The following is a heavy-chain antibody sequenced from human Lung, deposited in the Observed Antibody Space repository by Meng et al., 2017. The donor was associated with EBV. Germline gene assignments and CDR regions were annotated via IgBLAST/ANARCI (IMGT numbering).Heavy chain of an antibody. CDR1: GGTFSSYG. D-gene: IGHD3-22*01. Sequence: GRRGRFGAGVKNPGSPLKVSCKAAGGTFSSYGISWVRQAPGQGLEWMGGIIPIFGTANYAQKFQGRVTITADESTSTAYMELSSLRSEDTAVYYCARDPGRYYDSSGYYLYWGQGTLVTVSS. CDR3: ARDPGRYYDSSGYYLY. CDR2: IIPIFGTA. J-gene: IGHJ4*02. V-gene: IGHV1-69*01.